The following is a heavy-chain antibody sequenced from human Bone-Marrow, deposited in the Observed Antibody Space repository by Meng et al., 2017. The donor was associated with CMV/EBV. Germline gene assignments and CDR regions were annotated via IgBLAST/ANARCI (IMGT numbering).Heavy chain of an antibody. J-gene: IGHJ4*02. D-gene: IGHD1-26*01. CDR3: AHYYIFLDY. CDR1: RFSLSTSVVV. V-gene: IGHV2-5*02. Sequence: SFMQPGPTLLEPPQTLSLTGTLSRFSLSTSVVVVRWILQPPGKVLELLALIYWDDDTRYSPSLKSRLTITKDTSKNQVLLTMTNMDPVDTSTYYFAHYYIFLDYWGQGTLVTVSS. CDR2: IYWDDDT.